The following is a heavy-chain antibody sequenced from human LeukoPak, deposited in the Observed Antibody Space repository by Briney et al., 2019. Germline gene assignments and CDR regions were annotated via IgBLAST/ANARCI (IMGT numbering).Heavy chain of an antibody. J-gene: IGHJ5*02. V-gene: IGHV4-59*01. CDR2: IYYSGST. Sequence: SETLSLTCTVSGGSISSYYWSWIRQPPGKGLEWIGYIYYSGSTNYNPSLKSRVTLSVDTSRNQFSLKLSSVTAADTAVYYCAASRGLVGGHWFDPWGQGTLVTVSS. CDR3: AASRGLVGGHWFDP. CDR1: GGSISSYY. D-gene: IGHD6-19*01.